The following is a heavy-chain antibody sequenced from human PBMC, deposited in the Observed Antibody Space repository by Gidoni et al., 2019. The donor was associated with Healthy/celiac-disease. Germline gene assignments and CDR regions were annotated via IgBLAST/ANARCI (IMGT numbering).Heavy chain of an antibody. Sequence: QVQLQESGPGLVKPSETLSLTCTVSGGSISSYYWSWIRQPPGKGLEWIGYIYYSGSTNYNPSLKSRVTISVDTSKNQFSLKLSSVTAADTAVYYCARQGGLPYYYGSGSLPGTGFDYWGQGTLVTVSS. CDR3: ARQGGLPYYYGSGSLPGTGFDY. CDR2: IYYSGST. V-gene: IGHV4-59*08. D-gene: IGHD3-10*01. J-gene: IGHJ4*02. CDR1: GGSISSYY.